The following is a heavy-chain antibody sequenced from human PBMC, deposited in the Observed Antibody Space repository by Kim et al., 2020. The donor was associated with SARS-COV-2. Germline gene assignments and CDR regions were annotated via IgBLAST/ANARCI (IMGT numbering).Heavy chain of an antibody. Sequence: TQYAAPGKGRLTIPRDDSKNTLYLQMSSLKAEDTAVYYCTADRMLTALFDSWGQGSLVTVSS. V-gene: IGHV3-15*01. CDR3: TADRMLTALFDS. D-gene: IGHD3-9*01. J-gene: IGHJ4*02. CDR2: T.